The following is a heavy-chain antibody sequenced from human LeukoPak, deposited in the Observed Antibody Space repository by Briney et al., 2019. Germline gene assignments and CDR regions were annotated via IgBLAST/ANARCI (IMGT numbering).Heavy chain of an antibody. Sequence: ASVKVSCKASGYTFTSYYMHWVRQAPGQGLEWMGIINPSGGSTSYAQKFQGRVTMTRDTSTSTVYTELSSLRSEDTAVYYCATQGFNYYDSSGYPLHFDYWGQGTLVTVSS. CDR2: INPSGGST. D-gene: IGHD3-22*01. V-gene: IGHV1-46*01. CDR1: GYTFTSYY. CDR3: ATQGFNYYDSSGYPLHFDY. J-gene: IGHJ4*02.